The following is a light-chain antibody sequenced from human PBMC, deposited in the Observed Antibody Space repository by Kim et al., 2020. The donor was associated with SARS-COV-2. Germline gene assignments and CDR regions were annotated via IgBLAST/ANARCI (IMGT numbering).Light chain of an antibody. Sequence: LSVSPGERATLSCRAGQSVSSNLAWYQQKPGQAPRLLIYGASTRAAGIPARFSGSGSGTEFTLTISSLQSEDFGVYYCQQYRNWYSFGQGTKLEI. CDR3: QQYRNWYS. V-gene: IGKV3-15*01. CDR1: QSVSSN. J-gene: IGKJ2*03. CDR2: GAS.